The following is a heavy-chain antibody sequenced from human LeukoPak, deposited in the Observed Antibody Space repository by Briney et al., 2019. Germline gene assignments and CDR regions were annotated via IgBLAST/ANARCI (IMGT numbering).Heavy chain of an antibody. CDR3: ARVLNYYDSSGYGYYYYYYMDV. V-gene: IGHV4-4*07. D-gene: IGHD3-22*01. Sequence: PSETLSFTCTVSGGSISSYYWSWLRHPAGKELEWIGRIYTSGSTNYNPSLKSRVTMSVDTSKNQFSLRLSSVTAADTAVYYCARVLNYYDSSGYGYYYYYYMDVWGKGTTVTVSS. CDR2: IYTSGST. J-gene: IGHJ6*03. CDR1: GGSISSYY.